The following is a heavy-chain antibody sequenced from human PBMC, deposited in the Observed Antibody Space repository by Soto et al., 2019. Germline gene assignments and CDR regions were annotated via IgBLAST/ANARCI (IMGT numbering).Heavy chain of an antibody. CDR1: GDSVSSNSAA. Sequence: SQTLSLTCAISGDSVSSNSAAWNWIRQSPSRGLEWLGRTYYRSKWYNDYAVSVKSRITINPDTSKGQFSLQLNSVTPEDTAVYYCARGKGAARSTLAHPFDYYYGMDVWGQGTTVTVSS. CDR2: TYYRSKWYN. D-gene: IGHD6-6*01. CDR3: ARGKGAARSTLAHPFDYYYGMDV. V-gene: IGHV6-1*01. J-gene: IGHJ6*02.